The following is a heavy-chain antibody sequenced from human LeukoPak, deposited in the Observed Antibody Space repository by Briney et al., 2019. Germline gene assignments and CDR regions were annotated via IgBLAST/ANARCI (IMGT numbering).Heavy chain of an antibody. J-gene: IGHJ4*02. V-gene: IGHV1-46*01. CDR3: ARCPPYSSGWYYFDY. Sequence: ASVKVSCKASGYTFTSYGISWVRQAPGQGLEWMGIINPSGGSTSYAQKFQGRVTMTRDMSTSTVYMELSSLRSEDTAVYYCARCPPYSSGWYYFDYWGQGTLVTVSS. D-gene: IGHD6-19*01. CDR2: INPSGGST. CDR1: GYTFTSYG.